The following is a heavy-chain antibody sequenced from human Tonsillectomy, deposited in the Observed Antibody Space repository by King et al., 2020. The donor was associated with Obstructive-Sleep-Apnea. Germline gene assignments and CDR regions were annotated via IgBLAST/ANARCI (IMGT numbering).Heavy chain of an antibody. CDR1: GYTFTSYD. Sequence: HVQLVESGAEVKKPGASVKVSCKASGYTFTSYDINWVRQATGQGLEWMGWMNPNSGNTGYAQKFQGRVTMTRNTSISTAYMELSSLRSEDTAVYYGARGPNTDYDILTGYYYYYGMDVWGQGTTVTVSS. V-gene: IGHV1-8*01. D-gene: IGHD3-9*01. CDR2: MNPNSGNT. J-gene: IGHJ6*02. CDR3: ARGPNTDYDILTGYYYYYGMDV.